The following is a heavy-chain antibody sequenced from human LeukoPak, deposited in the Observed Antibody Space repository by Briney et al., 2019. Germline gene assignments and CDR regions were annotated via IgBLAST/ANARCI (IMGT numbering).Heavy chain of an antibody. Sequence: PSGTLSLTCTVSGGSISTYYWSWIRQPRGKGLEWIGYIDYSGSTNYNPSLKSRVTISVDTSKNQFSLKLSSVTAADTALYYCARVRRYTSRPDAFDIWGRGTMVTVSS. J-gene: IGHJ3*02. CDR2: IDYSGST. D-gene: IGHD6-13*01. CDR1: GGSISTYY. V-gene: IGHV4-59*01. CDR3: ARVRRYTSRPDAFDI.